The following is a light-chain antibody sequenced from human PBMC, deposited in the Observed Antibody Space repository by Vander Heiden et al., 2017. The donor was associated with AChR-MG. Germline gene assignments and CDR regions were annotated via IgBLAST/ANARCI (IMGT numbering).Light chain of an antibody. Sequence: EIVMTQSPATLSVSPGERATLSCRARQSISSNLAWYQQKPGQAPRLLIYGASTRATGIPARFSDSGSGTEFTLTISSLQSEDFAVYYCQQYNNWPPKYTFGQGTKLDIK. V-gene: IGKV3-15*01. CDR2: GAS. CDR3: QQYNNWPPKYT. J-gene: IGKJ2*01. CDR1: QSISSN.